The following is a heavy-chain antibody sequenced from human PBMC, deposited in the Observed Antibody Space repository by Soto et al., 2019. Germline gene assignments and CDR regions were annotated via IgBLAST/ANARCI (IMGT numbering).Heavy chain of an antibody. CDR2: INPSDDTT. CDR1: GYIFTSYY. D-gene: IGHD6-13*01. J-gene: IGHJ3*02. V-gene: IGHV1-46*01. Sequence: ASVKVSCTASGYIFTSYYIHWVRQAPGQGLEWMGVINPSDDTTSYAPNFQGRVTMTRDTSTSTGYMELSSLRSEDTAVYYCARAVGWQLDGLDIWGQGTTVTVSS. CDR3: ARAVGWQLDGLDI.